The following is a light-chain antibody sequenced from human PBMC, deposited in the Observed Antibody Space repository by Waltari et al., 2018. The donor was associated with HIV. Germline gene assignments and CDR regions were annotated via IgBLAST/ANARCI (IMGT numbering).Light chain of an antibody. CDR2: DVY. V-gene: IGLV2-14*03. Sequence: QSALTQSASVSGSPGQSITISCTGTSSDIGGYNFVSWYQQHPGNAPKLMIYDVYTRPSGVSNRFSGSKSGNTASLTISGLQAEDEADYYCSSYTSNNTRVFGGGTRLTVL. J-gene: IGLJ2*01. CDR3: SSYTSNNTRV. CDR1: SSDIGGYNF.